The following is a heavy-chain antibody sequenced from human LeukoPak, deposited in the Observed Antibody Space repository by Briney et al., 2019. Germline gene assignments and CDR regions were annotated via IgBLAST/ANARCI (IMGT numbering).Heavy chain of an antibody. CDR3: ARVGNSSGWHDAFGYFDS. J-gene: IGHJ4*02. Sequence: PGGSLRLSCAASGFNFSTNLLHWVRHAPGNGLEWVAVSSIDGTKKYYADSVKGRFVISGDNSKNTLYLQMNSLRAEDTAAYYCARVGNSSGWHDAFGYFDSWGQGVLVTVSS. CDR1: GFNFSTNL. V-gene: IGHV3-30*09. D-gene: IGHD6-19*01. CDR2: SSIDGTKK.